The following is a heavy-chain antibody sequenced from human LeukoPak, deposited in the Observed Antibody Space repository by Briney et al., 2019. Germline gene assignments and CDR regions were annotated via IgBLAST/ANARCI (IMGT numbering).Heavy chain of an antibody. CDR1: GFTFSSYW. V-gene: IGHV3-7*01. Sequence: GGSLRLSCAASGFTFSSYWMSWVRQAPGKGLEWVANIKQDGSEKYYVDSVKGRFTISRDNAKNSLYLQMNSLRADDTAVYYCARHLPSGSYYYFDYWGQGTLVTVSS. J-gene: IGHJ4*02. D-gene: IGHD1-26*01. CDR3: ARHLPSGSYYYFDY. CDR2: IKQDGSEK.